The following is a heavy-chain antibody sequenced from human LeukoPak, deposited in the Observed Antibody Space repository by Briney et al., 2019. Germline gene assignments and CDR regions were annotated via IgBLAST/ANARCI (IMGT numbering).Heavy chain of an antibody. CDR3: ARYIVSYPHDAFDI. J-gene: IGHJ3*02. V-gene: IGHV4-59*01. CDR2: IYYSGST. D-gene: IGHD1-26*01. Sequence: PSETLSLTCTVSGYSISSYYCSWIRQPPGKGLEWIGYIYYSGSTSYNPSLKSRVTISVDTSKKQFSLKLSSVTAADTAFYYCARYIVSYPHDAFDIWGQGTMVTVSS. CDR1: GYSISSYY.